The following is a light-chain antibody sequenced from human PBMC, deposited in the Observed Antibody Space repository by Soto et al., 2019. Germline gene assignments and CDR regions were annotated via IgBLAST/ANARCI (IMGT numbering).Light chain of an antibody. Sequence: QSALTQPRSVSGSPGQSVTISCTGTNSDIGGYNYVSWYQQHPGKAPKVMIYDVSRRPSGVPDRFSGSKSGNTASLTISGLQAEDEADYYCGSYADTYNFWVFGGGTKMTVL. V-gene: IGLV2-11*01. CDR1: NSDIGGYNY. CDR3: GSYADTYNFWV. CDR2: DVS. J-gene: IGLJ3*02.